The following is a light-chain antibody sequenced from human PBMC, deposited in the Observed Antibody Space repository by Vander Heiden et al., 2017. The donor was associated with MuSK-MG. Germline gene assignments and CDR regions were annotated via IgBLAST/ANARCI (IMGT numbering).Light chain of an antibody. Sequence: DIQMTQSPSSLSASVGDRVTIPCRASQNIEIYLNWYQQKPGKAPKLLISNASNLQSGVPLRFSGSGSGTDFTLTISTLQSEDFATYYCQQSDRTPITFGQGTLLXTK. CDR3: QQSDRTPIT. V-gene: IGKV1-39*01. J-gene: IGKJ5*01. CDR1: QNIEIY. CDR2: NAS.